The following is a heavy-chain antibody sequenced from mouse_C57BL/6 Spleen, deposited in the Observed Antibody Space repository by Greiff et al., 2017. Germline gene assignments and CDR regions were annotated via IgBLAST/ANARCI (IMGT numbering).Heavy chain of an antibody. D-gene: IGHD2-2*01. CDR2: IHPNSGST. CDR3: AREADGYDEGYYFDY. Sequence: QVQLQQPGAELVKPGASVKLSCKASGYTFTSYWMHWVKQRPGQGLEWIGMIHPNSGSTNYNEKFKSKATLTVDKSSSTAYMQLSSLTSEDSAVYCCAREADGYDEGYYFDYWGQGTTLTVSS. J-gene: IGHJ2*01. V-gene: IGHV1-64*01. CDR1: GYTFTSYW.